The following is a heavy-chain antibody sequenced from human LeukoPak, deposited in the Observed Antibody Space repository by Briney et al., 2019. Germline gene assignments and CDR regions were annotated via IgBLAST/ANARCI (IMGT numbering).Heavy chain of an antibody. J-gene: IGHJ3*02. V-gene: IGHV1-18*01. CDR3: ATEWDRTSGYPRYSSGWYDAFDI. D-gene: IGHD6-19*01. CDR1: GYTFTSYG. Sequence: ASVKVSCKASGYTFTSYGISWVRQAPGQGLEWMGWISAYNGNTNYAQKLQGRVTMTTDTSTSTAYMELRSLRSDDTAVYYCATEWDRTSGYPRYSSGWYDAFDIWGQGTMVTVSS. CDR2: ISAYNGNT.